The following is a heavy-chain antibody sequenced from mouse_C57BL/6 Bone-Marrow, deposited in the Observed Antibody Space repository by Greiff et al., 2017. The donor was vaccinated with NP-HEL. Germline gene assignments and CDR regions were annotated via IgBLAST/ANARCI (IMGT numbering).Heavy chain of an antibody. V-gene: IGHV14-3*01. CDR2: IDPANGNT. J-gene: IGHJ2*01. CDR3: ARWIYDGYYDYFDY. CDR1: GFNIKNTY. Sequence: VQLKQSVAELVRPGASVKLSCTASGFNIKNTYMHWVKQRPEQGLEWIGRIDPANGNTKYAPKFQGKATITADTSFNTAYLQLSSLTSEDTAIYYCARWIYDGYYDYFDYWGQGTTLTVSS. D-gene: IGHD2-3*01.